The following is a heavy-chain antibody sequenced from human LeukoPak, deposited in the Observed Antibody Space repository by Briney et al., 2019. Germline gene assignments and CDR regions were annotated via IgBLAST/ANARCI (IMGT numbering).Heavy chain of an antibody. J-gene: IGHJ6*03. Sequence: ASVKVSCKASGYTFTSHGISWVRQAPGEGLEWMGWISVYNGNTNIAQKLQGRATMTTDTSTSTAYMELRNLRSDNTAVYSCAKAIGNTMVRGDYFYYMDVWGKGTTVTVSS. CDR3: AKAIGNTMVRGDYFYYMDV. D-gene: IGHD3-10*01. CDR1: GYTFTSHG. V-gene: IGHV1-18*01. CDR2: ISVYNGNT.